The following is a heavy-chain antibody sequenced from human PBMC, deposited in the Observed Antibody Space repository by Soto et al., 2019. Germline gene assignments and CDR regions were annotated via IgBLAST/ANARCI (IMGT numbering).Heavy chain of an antibody. D-gene: IGHD6-19*01. V-gene: IGHV1-18*01. Sequence: ASVKVSCKASGYTFTSYGISWVRQAPGQGLERMGWISAYNGNTNYAQKLQGRVTMTTDASTSTAYMELRSLRSDDTAVYYCARGRFIAVAVTGGGLYYGMDVWGQGTTVTVSS. CDR2: ISAYNGNT. J-gene: IGHJ6*02. CDR1: GYTFTSYG. CDR3: ARGRFIAVAVTGGGLYYGMDV.